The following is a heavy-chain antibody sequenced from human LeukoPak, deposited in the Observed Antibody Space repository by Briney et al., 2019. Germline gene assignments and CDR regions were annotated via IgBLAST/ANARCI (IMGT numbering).Heavy chain of an antibody. V-gene: IGHV4-38-2*02. J-gene: IGHJ6*03. CDR3: ARHLGYDFWSGYFNYYYYYMDV. D-gene: IGHD3-3*01. CDR1: GYSISSGYY. CDR2: IYHSGST. Sequence: SETLSLTCTVSGYSISSGYYWGWIRPPPGKGLEWIGSIYHSGSTYYNSSLKSRVTISVDTSKNQFSLKLSSVTAADTAVYYCARHLGYDFWSGYFNYYYYYMDVWGKGTTVTVSS.